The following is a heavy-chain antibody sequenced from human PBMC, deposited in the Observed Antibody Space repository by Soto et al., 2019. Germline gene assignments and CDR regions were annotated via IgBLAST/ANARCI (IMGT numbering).Heavy chain of an antibody. Sequence: QVQLVESGGGVVQPGRSLRLSCAASGFTFSSYGMHWVRQAPGKGLEWVAVISYDGSNKYYADSVKGRFTISRDNSKNTLYLQMNSLRAEDTAVYYCRQIRLSVGGMDVWGQGTTVTVSS. CDR3: RQIRLSVGGMDV. V-gene: IGHV3-30*03. D-gene: IGHD3-3*01. CDR1: GFTFSSYG. J-gene: IGHJ6*02. CDR2: ISYDGSNK.